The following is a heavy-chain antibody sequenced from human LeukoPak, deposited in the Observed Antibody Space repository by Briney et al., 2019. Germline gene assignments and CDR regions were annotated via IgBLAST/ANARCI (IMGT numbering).Heavy chain of an antibody. J-gene: IGHJ6*03. Sequence: GEALKISCKGSGYNFDTYWIAWVRQMPGKGLECMGLIYPGDSDTRYSPSFQGQVTISADKSISTAYLQWSSLKASDTAMYYCARHPLYYYYMDVWGRGTTVTVSS. CDR2: IYPGDSDT. CDR1: GYNFDTYW. V-gene: IGHV5-51*01. CDR3: ARHPLYYYYMDV.